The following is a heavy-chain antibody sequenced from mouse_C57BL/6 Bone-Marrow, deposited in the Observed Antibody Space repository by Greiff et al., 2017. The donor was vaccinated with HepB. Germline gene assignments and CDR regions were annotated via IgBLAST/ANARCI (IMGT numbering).Heavy chain of an antibody. CDR1: GYTFTSYW. CDR2: IDPSDSYT. CDR3: ARRRYDAWFAY. V-gene: IGHV1-59*01. D-gene: IGHD2-12*01. Sequence: QVQLQQPGAELVRPGTSVKLSCKASGYTFTSYWMHWVKQRPGQGLEWIGGIDPSDSYTNYNQKFKGKATLTVDTSSSTAYMQLSSLTSEDSAVYYCARRRYDAWFAYWGQGTLVTVSA. J-gene: IGHJ3*01.